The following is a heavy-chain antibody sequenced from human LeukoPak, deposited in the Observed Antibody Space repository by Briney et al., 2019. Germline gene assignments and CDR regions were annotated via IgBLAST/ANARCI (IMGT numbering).Heavy chain of an antibody. D-gene: IGHD2-21*02. CDR1: GGSFSGYY. J-gene: IGHJ4*02. V-gene: IGHV4-34*01. CDR3: TRDIGDFVSDF. CDR2: IHYGGTT. Sequence: SETLSLTCAVYGGSFSGYYWSWIRQPPGKGLEWIGSIHYGGTTHYNPSLQSRVTISADTSKNQFALDLRSVTAADTAVYYCTRDIGDFVSDFWGQGTLVTVSS.